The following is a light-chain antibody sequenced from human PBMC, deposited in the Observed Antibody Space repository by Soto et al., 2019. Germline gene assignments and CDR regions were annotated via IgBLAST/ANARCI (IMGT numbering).Light chain of an antibody. CDR3: HQATSGLRT. V-gene: IGKV3-15*01. CDR2: GAS. Sequence: IVMTQSPVTLSMSPGDRATLSCRASQNVATNVAWYQQKPGQAPRLLIYGASIMATGVPARFSGSGSGTEFTLTIDSLQSEDFAVFYCHQATSGLRTFGRGTRVEV. J-gene: IGKJ1*01. CDR1: QNVATN.